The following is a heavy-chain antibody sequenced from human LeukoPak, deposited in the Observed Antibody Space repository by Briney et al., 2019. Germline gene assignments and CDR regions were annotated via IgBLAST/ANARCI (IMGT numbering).Heavy chain of an antibody. CDR3: AKRSSDY. V-gene: IGHV3-23*01. J-gene: IGHJ4*02. CDR2: ISGSGDNT. D-gene: IGHD1-26*01. CDR1: GFTFSNYA. Sequence: GGSLRLSCAASGFTFSNYAMSWVRQAPGKGLEWVSAISGSGDNTYYADSVKGRFTISRDNPKNTLHLQMNSLRAEDTALYYCAKRSSDYWGQGTLVTVSS.